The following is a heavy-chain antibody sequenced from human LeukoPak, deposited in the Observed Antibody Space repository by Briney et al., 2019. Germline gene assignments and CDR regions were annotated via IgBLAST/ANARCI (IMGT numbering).Heavy chain of an antibody. V-gene: IGHV1-69*01. CDR1: GGTFSSYA. CDR2: IIPIFGTA. J-gene: IGHJ6*02. CDR3: ARVRKDGYRLDYYYYYGMDV. Sequence: SVTVSCTASGGTFSSYAISWVRQAPGQGLEWMGGIIPIFGTANYAQKFQGRVTITADESTSTAYMELSSLRSEDTAVYYCARVRKDGYRLDYYYYYGMDVWGQGTTVTVSS. D-gene: IGHD5-24*01.